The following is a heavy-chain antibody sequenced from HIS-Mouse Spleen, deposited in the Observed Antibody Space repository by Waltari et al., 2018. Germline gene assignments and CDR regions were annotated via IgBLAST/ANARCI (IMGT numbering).Heavy chain of an antibody. CDR3: ARIAEGYTSGWYAFDY. CDR1: GFSLSPSGMC. D-gene: IGHD6-19*01. V-gene: IGHV2-70*15. CDR2: IDWDDDK. J-gene: IGHJ4*02. Sequence: QVTLRESGPALVKPTQTLTLTCTFSGFSLSPSGMCVSWIRQPPGKALEWLARIDWDDDKYYSKSLKTRLTISRDTSKNQVVLTMTNMDPLETATYYCARIAEGYTSGWYAFDYWGQGTLVTVSS.